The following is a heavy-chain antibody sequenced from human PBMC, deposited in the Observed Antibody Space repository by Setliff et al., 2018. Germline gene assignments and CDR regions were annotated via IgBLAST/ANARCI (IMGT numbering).Heavy chain of an antibody. V-gene: IGHV3-48*04. J-gene: IGHJ4*02. Sequence: GGSLRLSCAASGFTFSSSAMAWVRQAPGKGLEWVSYISSSSSTIYYADSVKGRFTISRDNAKNSLYLQMNSLRAEDTAVYYCAKGYGAIDYWGQGTLVTVSS. CDR2: ISSSSSTI. D-gene: IGHD4-17*01. CDR3: AKGYGAIDY. CDR1: GFTFSSSA.